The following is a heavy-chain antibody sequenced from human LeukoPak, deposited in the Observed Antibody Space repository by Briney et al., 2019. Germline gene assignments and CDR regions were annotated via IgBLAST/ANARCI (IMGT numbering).Heavy chain of an antibody. CDR2: ISAYNGNT. J-gene: IGHJ3*02. V-gene: IGHV1-18*01. D-gene: IGHD3-22*01. CDR1: GYTFTSYG. Sequence: ASVKVSCKASGYTFTSYGISWVRQAPGQGLEWMGWISAYNGNTNYAQKLQGRVTMTTDTSTSTVYMELSSLRSEDTAVYYCARDYYDSSGYYYQSLDAFDIWGQGTMVTVSS. CDR3: ARDYYDSSGYYYQSLDAFDI.